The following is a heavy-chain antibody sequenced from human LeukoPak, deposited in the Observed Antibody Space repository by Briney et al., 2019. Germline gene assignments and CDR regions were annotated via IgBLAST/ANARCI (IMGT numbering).Heavy chain of an antibody. Sequence: QPGGSLRLSCAASGFTVSSNYMSWVRQAPGKGLEWVSVIYSGGSTYYADSVKGRFTISRDNSKNTLYLQMNSLRAEDTAVYYCARFMATMIVVVGFDIWGQGTMAAVSS. V-gene: IGHV3-66*01. CDR1: GFTVSSNY. CDR3: ARFMATMIVVVGFDI. CDR2: IYSGGST. J-gene: IGHJ3*02. D-gene: IGHD3-22*01.